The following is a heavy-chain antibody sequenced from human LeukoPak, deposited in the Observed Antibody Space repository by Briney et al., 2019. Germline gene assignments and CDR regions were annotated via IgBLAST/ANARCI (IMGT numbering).Heavy chain of an antibody. D-gene: IGHD6-19*01. CDR1: GGSISSGSYY. CDR3: ARSGIAVAGADY. CDR2: IYTSGST. Sequence: SETPSLTCTVSGGSISSGSYYWSWIRQPAGKGLEWIGRIYTSGSTNYNPSLKSRVTISVDTSKNQFSLKLSSVTAADTAVYYCARSGIAVAGADYWGQGTLVTVSS. J-gene: IGHJ4*02. V-gene: IGHV4-61*02.